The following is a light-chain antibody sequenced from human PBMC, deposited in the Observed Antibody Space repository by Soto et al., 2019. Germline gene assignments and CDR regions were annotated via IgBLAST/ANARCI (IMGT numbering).Light chain of an antibody. CDR2: DVT. V-gene: IGLV2-14*01. CDR1: SXDVGGYDY. J-gene: IGLJ1*01. Sequence: QSALTQPASVSGSPGQSVTISCTGTSXDVGGYDYVSWYQHHPGKAPKLVIYDVTYRPSGVSDRFSGSKSANTASLTISGLQAEDEADYYCSSYTSSSTYVFGTGTKVILL. CDR3: SSYTSSSTYV.